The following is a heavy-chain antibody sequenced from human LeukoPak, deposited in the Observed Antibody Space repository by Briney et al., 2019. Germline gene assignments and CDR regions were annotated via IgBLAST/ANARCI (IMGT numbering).Heavy chain of an antibody. D-gene: IGHD3-10*01. Sequence: GGSLRLSCAVSGITLSNYGMSWVRQAPGKGLEWVAGISGSGGETNYADSVKGRFTISRDNPKNTLYLQMSSLRVEDTAVYFCAKRGVVNRVFLVGFHKEAYYFDSWGQGALVTVSS. CDR3: AKRGVVNRVFLVGFHKEAYYFDS. J-gene: IGHJ4*02. CDR2: ISGSGGET. V-gene: IGHV3-23*01. CDR1: GITLSNYG.